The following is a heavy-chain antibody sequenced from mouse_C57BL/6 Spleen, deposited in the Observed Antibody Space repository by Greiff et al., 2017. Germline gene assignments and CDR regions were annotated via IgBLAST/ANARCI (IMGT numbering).Heavy chain of an antibody. V-gene: IGHV1-64*01. CDR1: GYTFTSYW. J-gene: IGHJ4*01. CDR3: VRSFITTVGAMDY. CDR2: IHPNSGST. D-gene: IGHD1-1*01. Sequence: QVQLQQPGAELVKPGASVKLSCKASGYTFTSYWMHWVKQRPGQGLEWIGMIHPNSGSTNYNEKFKSKATLTVDKSSSTAYMQLSSLTSEDSAVYYCVRSFITTVGAMDYWGQGTSVTVSS.